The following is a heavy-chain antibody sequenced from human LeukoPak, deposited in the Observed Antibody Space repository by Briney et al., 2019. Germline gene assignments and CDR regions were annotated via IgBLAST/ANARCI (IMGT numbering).Heavy chain of an antibody. CDR3: ARDHYDNYYMDV. Sequence: GGSLRLSCAASGFTFSSYEMNWVRQAPGKGLEWVSYIYSSGSTIYYADSVKGRFNIYIDNAKNSLYLQMNSLRAEDTAVYYCARDHYDNYYMDVWGKGTTVTVSS. CDR2: IYSSGSTI. J-gene: IGHJ6*03. D-gene: IGHD3-16*01. V-gene: IGHV3-48*03. CDR1: GFTFSSYE.